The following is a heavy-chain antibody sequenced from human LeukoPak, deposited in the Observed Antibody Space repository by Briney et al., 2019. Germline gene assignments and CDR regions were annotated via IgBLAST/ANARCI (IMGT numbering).Heavy chain of an antibody. CDR3: AKDGPIVVVPAASHFDY. Sequence: PGGSLRLSCAASGFTFSSYAMSWVRQAPGKGLEWVSAISGSGGSTYYADSVKGRFTISRDNSKNTLYLQMNSLRAEDTAVYYCAKDGPIVVVPAASHFDYWGQGTLVTVSS. J-gene: IGHJ4*02. D-gene: IGHD2-2*01. CDR2: ISGSGGST. CDR1: GFTFSSYA. V-gene: IGHV3-23*01.